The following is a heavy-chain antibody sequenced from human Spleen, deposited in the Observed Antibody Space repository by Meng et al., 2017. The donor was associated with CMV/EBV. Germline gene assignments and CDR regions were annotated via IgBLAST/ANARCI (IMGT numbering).Heavy chain of an antibody. V-gene: IGHV4-34*01. D-gene: IGHD4-17*01. CDR3: ARRYGASAYNWFDP. J-gene: IGHJ5*02. Sequence: VQRQLGGVGLLKPSETLSLTCAVDGGSFSGYYWSWIRQPPGKGLEWIGEINHSGSTNYNPSLKSRVTISVDTSKNQFSLKLSSVTAADTAVYYCARRYGASAYNWFDPWGQGTLVTVSS. CDR1: GGSFSGYY. CDR2: INHSGST.